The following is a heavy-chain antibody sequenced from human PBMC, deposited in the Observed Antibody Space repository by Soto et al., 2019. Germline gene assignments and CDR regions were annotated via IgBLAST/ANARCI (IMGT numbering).Heavy chain of an antibody. CDR1: GXSFTSYW. CDR3: ARRIAAAGTRIYFDY. Sequence: PGESLKISCKGSGXSFTSYWIGWVRQMPGKGLEWMGIIYPGDSDTRYSPSFQGQVTISADKSISTAYLQWSSLKASDTAMYYCARRIAAAGTRIYFDYWGQGTLVTFSS. CDR2: IYPGDSDT. J-gene: IGHJ4*02. D-gene: IGHD6-13*01. V-gene: IGHV5-51*01.